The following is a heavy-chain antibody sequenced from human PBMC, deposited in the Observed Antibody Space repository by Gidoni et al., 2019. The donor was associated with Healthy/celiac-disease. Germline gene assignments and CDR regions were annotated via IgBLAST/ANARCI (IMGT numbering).Heavy chain of an antibody. V-gene: IGHV3-23*01. J-gene: IGHJ4*02. CDR2: ISGSGGST. D-gene: IGHD6-19*01. CDR3: ATLSLLSWIAVAGTSDY. Sequence: EVQLWESGGGLVQPGGYLRLACAASGFTFSSYAMSWVRQAPGKGLEWVSAISGSGGSTYYAASVKGRFTISRDNSKNTLYLQMNSLRAEDTAVYYCATLSLLSWIAVAGTSDYWGQGTLVTVSS. CDR1: GFTFSSYA.